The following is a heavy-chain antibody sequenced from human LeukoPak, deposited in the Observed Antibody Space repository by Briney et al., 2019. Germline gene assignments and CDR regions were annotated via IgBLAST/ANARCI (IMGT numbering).Heavy chain of an antibody. CDR1: GFTFSSYA. CDR3: ATPLTMVRGERYYYGMDV. CDR2: ISGSGGST. Sequence: GGSLRLSCAASGFTFSSYAMSWVRQAPGKGLEWVSAISGSGGSTYYADSVKGRFTISRDNSKNTLYLQMNSLRAEDTAVYYCATPLTMVRGERYYYGMDVWGQGTTVTVSS. J-gene: IGHJ6*02. V-gene: IGHV3-23*01. D-gene: IGHD3-10*01.